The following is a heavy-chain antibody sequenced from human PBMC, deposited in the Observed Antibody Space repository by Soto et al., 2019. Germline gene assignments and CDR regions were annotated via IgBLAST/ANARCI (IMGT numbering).Heavy chain of an antibody. V-gene: IGHV4-59*01. J-gene: IGHJ4*02. Sequence: SETLSLTCTVSGGSISSYYWSWIRQPPGKGLEWIGYIYYSGSTNYNPSLKSRVTISVDTSKNQFSLKLSSVTAADTAVYYCARQGIHDFWSGYLSPFDYWGQGTLVTVSS. CDR3: ARQGIHDFWSGYLSPFDY. D-gene: IGHD3-3*01. CDR1: GGSISSYY. CDR2: IYYSGST.